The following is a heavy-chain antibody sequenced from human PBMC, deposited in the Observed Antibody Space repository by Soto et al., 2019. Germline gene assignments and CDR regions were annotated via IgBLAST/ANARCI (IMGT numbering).Heavy chain of an antibody. CDR2: IYYSGST. CDR3: ARHVDYGDYHTDY. CDR1: GGSVSSSSYY. Sequence: QLQLQESGPELLKPSETLSLTCTVSGGSVSSSSYYWGWIRQPPGKGLEWIGSIYYSGSTYYNPSLKSRVTVSGDTSKSQFSLRLSSVTAADTAVYYCARHVDYGDYHTDYWGQGTLVTVSS. J-gene: IGHJ4*02. V-gene: IGHV4-39*01. D-gene: IGHD4-17*01.